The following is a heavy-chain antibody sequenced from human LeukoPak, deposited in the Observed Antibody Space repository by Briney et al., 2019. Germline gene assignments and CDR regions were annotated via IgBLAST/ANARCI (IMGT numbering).Heavy chain of an antibody. D-gene: IGHD2-2*01. CDR2: ISSSSSYI. CDR1: GFTFSSYS. Sequence: GGSLRLSCAASGFTFSSYSMNWVRQAPGKGLEWVSSISSSSSYIYYADSVKGRFTISRDNAKNSLYLQMNSLRAEDTAVYYCARDWCCSSTSCPEYWGQGTLVTVSS. J-gene: IGHJ4*02. V-gene: IGHV3-21*01. CDR3: ARDWCCSSTSCPEY.